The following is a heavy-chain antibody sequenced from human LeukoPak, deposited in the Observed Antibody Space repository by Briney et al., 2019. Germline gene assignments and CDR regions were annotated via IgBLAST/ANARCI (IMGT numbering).Heavy chain of an antibody. D-gene: IGHD3-3*01. Sequence: GSLRLSCAASGFTFDDYGMSWVRQAPGKGLEWVSGINWNGGSTGYADSVKGRFTISRDNAKNSLYLQMNSLRAEDTALYYCARKWASEITIFGVVIDYWGQGTLVTVSS. J-gene: IGHJ4*02. V-gene: IGHV3-20*04. CDR2: INWNGGST. CDR1: GFTFDDYG. CDR3: ARKWASEITIFGVVIDY.